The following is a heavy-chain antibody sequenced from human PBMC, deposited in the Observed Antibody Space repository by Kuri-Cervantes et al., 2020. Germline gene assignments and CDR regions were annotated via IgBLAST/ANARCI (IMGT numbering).Heavy chain of an antibody. V-gene: IGHV1-3*01. Sequence: ASVKVSCKASGYTFTSYAMHWVRQAPGQRLEWMGWINAGNGNTKYSQKFQGRVTITRDTSASTAYMELSSLRAEDTAVYYCARAQRETKAPRIWFGELWGEPHYYYYGMDVWGQGTTVTVSS. CDR1: GYTFTSYA. CDR3: ARAQRETKAPRIWFGELWGEPHYYYYGMDV. CDR2: INAGNGNT. J-gene: IGHJ6*02. D-gene: IGHD3-10*01.